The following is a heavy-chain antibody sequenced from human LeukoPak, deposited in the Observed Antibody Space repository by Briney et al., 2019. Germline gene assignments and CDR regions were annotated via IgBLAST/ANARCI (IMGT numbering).Heavy chain of an antibody. D-gene: IGHD3-3*01. CDR1: GFTFSSYG. CDR3: ARGSRFGVVGRDAFDI. V-gene: IGHV3-21*01. CDR2: ISGNSGTT. Sequence: GGSLRLSCAASGFTFSSYGMSWVRQAPGKGLEWVSGISGNSGTTYYADSVKGRFAISRDNAKNSLYLQMNSLRAEDTAVYYCARGSRFGVVGRDAFDIWGQGTMVTVSS. J-gene: IGHJ3*02.